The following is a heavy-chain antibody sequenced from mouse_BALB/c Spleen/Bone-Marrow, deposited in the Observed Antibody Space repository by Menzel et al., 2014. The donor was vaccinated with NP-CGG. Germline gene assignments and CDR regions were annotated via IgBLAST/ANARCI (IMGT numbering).Heavy chain of an antibody. CDR2: INSNGGST. CDR3: ARDNYYDYDGFAY. V-gene: IGHV5-6-3*01. J-gene: IGHJ3*01. Sequence: EVKLMESGGGLVQPGGSLKISCAASGFTFSSYGMSWVRQTPDKRLDLVATINSNGGSTYYPDSVKGRFTISRDNAKSTLYLQMSSLKSEDTAMYYCARDNYYDYDGFAYWGQGTLVTVSA. D-gene: IGHD2-4*01. CDR1: GFTFSSYG.